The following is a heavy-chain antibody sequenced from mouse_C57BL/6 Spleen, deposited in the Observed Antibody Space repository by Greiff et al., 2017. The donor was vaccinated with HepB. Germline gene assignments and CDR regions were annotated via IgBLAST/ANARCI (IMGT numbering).Heavy chain of an antibody. D-gene: IGHD1-1*01. CDR2: IHPNSGST. CDR3: ARYYGSSHWDFDV. Sequence: QVQLQQPGAELVKPGASVKLSCKASGYTFTSYWMHWVQQRPGQGLEWIGMIHPNSGSTNYNEKFKSKATLTVDKSSSTAYMQLSNLTSEDSAVYYCARYYGSSHWDFDVWGTGTTVTVSS. CDR1: GYTFTSYW. J-gene: IGHJ1*03. V-gene: IGHV1-64*01.